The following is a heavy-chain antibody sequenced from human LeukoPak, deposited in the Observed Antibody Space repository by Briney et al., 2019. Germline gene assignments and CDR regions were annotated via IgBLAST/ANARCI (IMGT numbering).Heavy chain of an antibody. CDR2: LYPGDSET. V-gene: IGHV5-51*01. Sequence: GKSLKISCKGSGYSFVNYWIGWVRQMPGKGLEWMGILYPGDSETRYSPSFQGQVTISVDKSISTAFLQWSSLKASDTAIYYCARATGDDGYFDYWGQGTLVTVSS. J-gene: IGHJ4*02. CDR3: ARATGDDGYFDY. CDR1: GYSFVNYW.